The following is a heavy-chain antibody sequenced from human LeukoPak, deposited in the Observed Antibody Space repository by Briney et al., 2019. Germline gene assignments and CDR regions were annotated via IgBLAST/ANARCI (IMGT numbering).Heavy chain of an antibody. CDR3: AKEAVAVAGRDFGY. V-gene: IGHV3-30*18. J-gene: IGHJ4*02. CDR1: GFTFSSYW. D-gene: IGHD6-19*01. CDR2: ISYDGSNK. Sequence: GGSLRLSCAASGFTFSSYWMSWVRQAPGKGLEWVAVISYDGSNKYYADSVKGRFTISRDNSKNTLYLQMNSLRAEDTAVYYCAKEAVAVAGRDFGYWGQGTLVTVSS.